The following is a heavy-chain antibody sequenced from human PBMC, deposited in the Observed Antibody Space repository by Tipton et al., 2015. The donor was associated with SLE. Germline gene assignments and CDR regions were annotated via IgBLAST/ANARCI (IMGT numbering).Heavy chain of an antibody. CDR3: ARAGGNSLALHV. CDR2: VYYNVRT. Sequence: TLSLTCNVSGVSITSGGYYWSWIRQRPGTGPEWIGTVYYNVRTYYNPSLKSRMTMSLDTSKNQLSLNLSSMTAADTAVYFCARAGGNSLALHVWGQGTMVTVSS. CDR1: GVSITSGGYY. J-gene: IGHJ3*01. V-gene: IGHV4-31*03. D-gene: IGHD4-23*01.